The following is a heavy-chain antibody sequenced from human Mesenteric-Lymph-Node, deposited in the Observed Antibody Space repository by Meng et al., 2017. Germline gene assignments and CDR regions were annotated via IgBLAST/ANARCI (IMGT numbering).Heavy chain of an antibody. CDR3: VRDLEYGGNVFGH. CDR2: INYDGSVT. Sequence: GESLKISCAASGFTFRSYWMHWVRQLPGKGLVWVSRINYDGSVTDYADSVKGRFTISRDNVKDTLALQMDSLRAEDTAVYYCVRDLEYGGNVFGHWGQGTLVTVSS. D-gene: IGHD4/OR15-4a*01. V-gene: IGHV3-74*01. CDR1: GFTFRSYW. J-gene: IGHJ5*02.